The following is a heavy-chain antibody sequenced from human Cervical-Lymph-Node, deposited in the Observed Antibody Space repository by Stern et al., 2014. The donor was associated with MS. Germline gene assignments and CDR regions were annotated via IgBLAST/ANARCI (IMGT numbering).Heavy chain of an antibody. CDR1: GYKFTNNW. D-gene: IGHD5-24*01. CDR3: ARRGHGYMGIDY. Sequence: VQLVESGAEVKKPGESLRNSCEVSGYKFTNNWIGSVRQMPGKDLEWMGIIYPGDSETRYSPSFQGQVTILVDKSNTTAYLQWSSLKASDTALYYCARRGHGYMGIDYWGQGTPVTVSS. V-gene: IGHV5-51*03. J-gene: IGHJ4*02. CDR2: IYPGDSET.